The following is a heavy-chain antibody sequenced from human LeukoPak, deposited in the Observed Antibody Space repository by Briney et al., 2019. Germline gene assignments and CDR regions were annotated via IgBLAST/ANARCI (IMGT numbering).Heavy chain of an antibody. CDR2: ISASGGST. Sequence: GGSLRLSCAASGFTFSSYAMSWVRQAPGKGLEWVSAISASGGSTYYADSVKGRFTISRDNSKNTLYLQMNSLRAEDTAVYYCARRAGAYSHPYDYWGQGTLVTVSS. D-gene: IGHD4/OR15-4a*01. V-gene: IGHV3-23*01. CDR1: GFTFSSYA. CDR3: ARRAGAYSHPYDY. J-gene: IGHJ4*02.